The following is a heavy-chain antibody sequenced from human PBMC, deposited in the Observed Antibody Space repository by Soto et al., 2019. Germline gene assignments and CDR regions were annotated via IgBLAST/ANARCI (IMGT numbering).Heavy chain of an antibody. J-gene: IGHJ4*02. V-gene: IGHV3-21*06. CDR1: GFTFTSDS. D-gene: IGHD6-19*01. Sequence: VGSLRLSCEASGFTFTSDSMTWVRQAPGKGLEWVSSISSHGRDIFYADSVKGRFTISRDNAKDSLHLQMNSLTGEDSAVYYCARGAALAGKLDLWGQGALVTVS. CDR2: ISSHGRDI. CDR3: ARGAALAGKLDL.